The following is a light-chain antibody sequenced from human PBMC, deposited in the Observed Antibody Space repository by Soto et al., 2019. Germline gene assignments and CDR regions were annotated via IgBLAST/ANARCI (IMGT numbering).Light chain of an antibody. Sequence: QSVLTQPPSVSGSPGQSVAISCTGTSSDVGSYNRVSWYHQPPGTAPKLMIYDVNNRPSGVPDRFSGSKSGNTASLTISGLQAEDEADYYCSSYTISSTYVFGTGTKLTVL. CDR2: DVN. CDR1: SSDVGSYNR. J-gene: IGLJ1*01. CDR3: SSYTISSTYV. V-gene: IGLV2-18*02.